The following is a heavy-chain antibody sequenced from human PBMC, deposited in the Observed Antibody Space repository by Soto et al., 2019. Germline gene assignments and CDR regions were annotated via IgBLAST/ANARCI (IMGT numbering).Heavy chain of an antibody. CDR3: ATGPRRLSD. CDR2: ISGSSSDI. D-gene: IGHD3-3*01. J-gene: IGHJ4*02. V-gene: IGHV3-11*05. CDR1: GLTFSDYY. Sequence: QVQLVQSGGGLVKPGASLRLSCATSGLTFSDYYMSWIHQAPGKVLESLSYISGSSSDIKYADSVKGRFTISRDNAKKSVYLQMNSLRAEDKAVYYCATGPRRLSDWGQETPVIVSP.